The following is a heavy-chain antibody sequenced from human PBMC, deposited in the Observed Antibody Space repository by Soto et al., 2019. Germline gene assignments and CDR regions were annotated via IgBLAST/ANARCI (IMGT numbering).Heavy chain of an antibody. Sequence: EVRLVESGGGLVQPGGSLRLSCAASGFSFSTFRMSWVRQAPGKGLEWVSHISSSSSTRDYADSVEGRFTISRNNAENSLYLHMNSLRDEDTAVYYCARDGDGYNYSFEFWGQGTLVTVSS. V-gene: IGHV3-48*02. CDR2: ISSSSSTR. D-gene: IGHD5-12*01. CDR3: ARDGDGYNYSFEF. J-gene: IGHJ4*02. CDR1: GFSFSTFR.